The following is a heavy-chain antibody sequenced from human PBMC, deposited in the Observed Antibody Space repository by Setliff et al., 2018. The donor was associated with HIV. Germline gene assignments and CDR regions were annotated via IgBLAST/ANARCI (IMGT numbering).Heavy chain of an antibody. CDR2: INPSSGSA. CDR1: GYTFTSSY. D-gene: IGHD6-13*01. J-gene: IGHJ5*02. Sequence: GASVKVSCKASGYTFTSSYIHWVRQAPGQGLEWMGIINPSSGSASYTQKFQGRATMTRDTSTNTVYMELNSLRSEDTAVYYCARDRSSRNWFDPWGQGTLVTV. CDR3: ARDRSSRNWFDP. V-gene: IGHV1-46*01.